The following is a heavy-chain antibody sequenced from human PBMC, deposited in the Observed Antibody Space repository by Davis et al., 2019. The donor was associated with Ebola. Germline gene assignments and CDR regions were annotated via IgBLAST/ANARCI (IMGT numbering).Heavy chain of an antibody. J-gene: IGHJ4*02. CDR3: ARAQFPTTSDH. Sequence: ASVKVSCKASGYTFTSYGITWVRQAPGQGLEWMGWINPHNGNTNYAQNVQGRVTVTTDTSTSTAYMEVGSLRSDDTAVYYCARAQFPTTSDHWGQGTLVTVSS. CDR2: INPHNGNT. V-gene: IGHV1-18*04. CDR1: GYTFTSYG. D-gene: IGHD1-1*01.